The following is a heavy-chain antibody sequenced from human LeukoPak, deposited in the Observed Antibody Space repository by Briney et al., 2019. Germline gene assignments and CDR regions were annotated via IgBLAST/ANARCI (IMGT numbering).Heavy chain of an antibody. J-gene: IGHJ5*02. CDR2: IYHSGST. CDR1: GGSFSGYY. D-gene: IGHD1-26*01. CDR3: ARVRYSGSYFPWFDP. V-gene: IGHV4-34*01. Sequence: SETLSLTCAVYGGSFSGYYWSWIRQPPGKGLEWIGSIYHSGSTYYNPSLKSRVTISVDTSKNQFSLKLSSVTAADTAVYYCARVRYSGSYFPWFDPWGQGTLVTVSS.